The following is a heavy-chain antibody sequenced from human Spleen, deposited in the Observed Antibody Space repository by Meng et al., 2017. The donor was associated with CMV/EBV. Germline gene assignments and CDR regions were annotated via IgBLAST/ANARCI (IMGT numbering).Heavy chain of an antibody. J-gene: IGHJ4*02. CDR3: ARKDGYWYYFDY. Sequence: QGPLQESGPGLVKPSGSLSFTFGVSGVSISSNIRWTWVRQPPGKGLEWIGDIDDSGSTNYNPSLNSRISISLDKSKNHFSLKVNSVTAADTAVYYCARKDGYWYYFDYWGQGTLVTVSS. V-gene: IGHV4-4*02. CDR2: IDDSGST. D-gene: IGHD5-24*01. CDR1: GVSISSNIR.